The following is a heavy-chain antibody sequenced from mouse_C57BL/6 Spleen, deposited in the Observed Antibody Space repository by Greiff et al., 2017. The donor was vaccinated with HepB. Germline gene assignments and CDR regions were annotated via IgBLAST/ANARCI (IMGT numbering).Heavy chain of an antibody. D-gene: IGHD1-1*01. CDR2: INYDGSST. CDR3: ARVITTVLDY. J-gene: IGHJ2*01. Sequence: EVQLVESEGGLVQPGSSMKLSCTASGFTFSDYYMAWVRQVPEKGLEWVANINYDGSSTYYLDSLKSRFIISRDNAKNILYLQMSSLKSEDTATYYCARVITTVLDYWGQGTTLTVSS. CDR1: GFTFSDYY. V-gene: IGHV5-16*01.